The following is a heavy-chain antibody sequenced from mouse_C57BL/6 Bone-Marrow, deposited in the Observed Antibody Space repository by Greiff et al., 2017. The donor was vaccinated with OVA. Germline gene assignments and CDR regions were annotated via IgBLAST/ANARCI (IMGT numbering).Heavy chain of an antibody. V-gene: IGHV5-4*03. Sequence: EVKLQESGGGLVKPGGSLKLSCAASGFTFSSYAMSWVRQTPEKRLEWVATISDGGSYTYYPDNVKGRFTISRDNAKNNLYLQMSHLKSEDTAMYYGARPPYGSSHLSYWYFDVWGTGTTVTVSS. CDR1: GFTFSSYA. J-gene: IGHJ1*03. CDR3: ARPPYGSSHLSYWYFDV. D-gene: IGHD1-1*01. CDR2: ISDGGSYT.